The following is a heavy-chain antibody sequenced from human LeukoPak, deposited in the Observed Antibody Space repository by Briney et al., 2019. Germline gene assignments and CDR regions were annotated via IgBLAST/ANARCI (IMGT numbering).Heavy chain of an antibody. D-gene: IGHD3-10*01. V-gene: IGHV3-23*01. CDR3: AKDSFTVVRGIGSDDGVAV. Sequence: GGSLRLSCAASGFTFATYGISWVRQAPGKGLEWVSVAGESVHTTHYADSVKGRFIISRDNSKNTVHLQMNSLRAEDTAVYYCAKDSFTVVRGIGSDDGVAVWGQGTMVTVSS. CDR1: GFTFATYG. CDR2: AGESVHTT. J-gene: IGHJ3*01.